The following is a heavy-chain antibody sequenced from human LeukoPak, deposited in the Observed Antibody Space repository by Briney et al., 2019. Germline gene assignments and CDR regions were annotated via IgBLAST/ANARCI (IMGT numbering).Heavy chain of an antibody. V-gene: IGHV1-69*06. CDR2: IIPIFGTA. Sequence: SVKVSCKASGGTFISYAISWVRQAPGQGLEWMGGIIPIFGTANYAQKFQGRVTITADKSTSTAYMELSSLRSEDTAVYYCARHFYSGWYDREFDYWGQGTLVTVSS. J-gene: IGHJ4*02. CDR3: ARHFYSGWYDREFDY. CDR1: GGTFISYA. D-gene: IGHD6-19*01.